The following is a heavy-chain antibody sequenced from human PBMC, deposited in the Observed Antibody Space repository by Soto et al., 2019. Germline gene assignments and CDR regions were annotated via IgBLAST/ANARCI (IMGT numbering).Heavy chain of an antibody. J-gene: IGHJ6*02. D-gene: IGHD5-18*01. Sequence: SETLSLTCTVSGGSISSGGYYWSWIRQHPGKGLEWIGYIYYSGSTYYNPSLKSRVTISVDTSKNQFSLKLSSVTAADTAVYYCARESWRGGLYSYGMLGYYYYGMDVWGQGTTVTVSS. CDR3: ARESWRGGLYSYGMLGYYYYGMDV. V-gene: IGHV4-31*03. CDR2: IYYSGST. CDR1: GGSISSGGYY.